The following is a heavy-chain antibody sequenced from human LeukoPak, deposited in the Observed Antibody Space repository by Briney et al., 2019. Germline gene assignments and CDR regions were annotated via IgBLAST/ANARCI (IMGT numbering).Heavy chain of an antibody. CDR1: GYTFTGYY. CDR2: INPNSGGT. J-gene: IGHJ4*02. V-gene: IGHV1-2*02. D-gene: IGHD3-22*01. CDR3: ARSITMIVAVVGY. Sequence: ASVKVSCKASGYTFTGYYMHWVRQAPGQGLEWMGWINPNSGGTNYAQKFQGRVNMTRDTSISTAYMELSRLRSDDTAVYYCARSITMIVAVVGYWGQGTLVTVSS.